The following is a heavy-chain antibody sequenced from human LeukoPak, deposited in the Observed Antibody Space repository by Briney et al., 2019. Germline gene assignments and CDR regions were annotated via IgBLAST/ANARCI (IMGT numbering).Heavy chain of an antibody. CDR3: ARDPYSGSQKDAFDI. CDR1: GGSISSYY. V-gene: IGHV4-4*07. D-gene: IGHD1-26*01. CDR2: IYTSGST. Sequence: SETLSLTCTVSGGSISSYYWSWIRQPAGKGLEWIGRIYTSGSTNYNPSLKSRVTMSVDTSKNQFSLKLSSVTAADTAVYYCARDPYSGSQKDAFDIWGQGTMVTVSS. J-gene: IGHJ3*02.